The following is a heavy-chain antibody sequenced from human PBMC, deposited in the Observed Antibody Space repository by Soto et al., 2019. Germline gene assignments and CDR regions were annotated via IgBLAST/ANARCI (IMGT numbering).Heavy chain of an antibody. J-gene: IGHJ3*02. V-gene: IGHV4-30-2*01. CDR1: GGSMSSGGYS. CDR3: AREVKDFWSGYYRGAFDI. D-gene: IGHD3-3*01. Sequence: SETLSLTCAVSGGSMSSGGYSWSWIRQPPGKGLEWIGYIYHSGSTYYNPSLKSRVTISVDRSKNQFSLKLSSVTAADTAVYYCAREVKDFWSGYYRGAFDIWGQGTMVTVSS. CDR2: IYHSGST.